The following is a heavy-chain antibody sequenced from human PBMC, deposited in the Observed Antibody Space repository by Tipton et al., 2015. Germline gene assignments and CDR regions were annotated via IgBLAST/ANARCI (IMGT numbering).Heavy chain of an antibody. CDR3: GRVSGRSGWERDYRFIDL. J-gene: IGHJ2*01. CDR2: IYYRGTT. CDR1: GGSINSGDYY. V-gene: IGHV4-30-4*01. Sequence: TLSLTCTVSGGSINSGDYYWSWIRQPPGKGLEWIGYIYYRGTTAYNPSLKSRLTISVDTSTNQFSLRLSSVTAADTASYYCGRVSGRSGWERDYRFIDLWGRGTLVTVSS. D-gene: IGHD6-19*01.